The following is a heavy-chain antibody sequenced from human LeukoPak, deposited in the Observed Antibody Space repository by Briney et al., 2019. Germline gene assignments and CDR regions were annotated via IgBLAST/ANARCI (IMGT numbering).Heavy chain of an antibody. D-gene: IGHD1-1*01. Sequence: SETLSLTCTVSGGSISSSSYYWGWIRQPPGKGLEWIGEINHSGSTNYNPSLKSRVTISVDTSKNQFSLKLSSVTAADTAVYYCARRPVYNWNFSVRYHNAFDIWGQGTMVTVSS. CDR1: GGSISSSSYY. J-gene: IGHJ3*02. V-gene: IGHV4-39*07. CDR2: INHSGST. CDR3: ARRPVYNWNFSVRYHNAFDI.